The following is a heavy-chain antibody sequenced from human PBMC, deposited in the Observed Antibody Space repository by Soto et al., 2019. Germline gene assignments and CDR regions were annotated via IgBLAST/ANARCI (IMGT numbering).Heavy chain of an antibody. CDR1: GGTFSSYA. Sequence: QVQLVQSGAEVKKPGSSVKVSCKASGGTFSSYAISWVRQAPGQGLEWMGGIIPIFGTANYAQKFQGRVTITADESTSTAYMELSSLRSEDTAVYYCAREREGVGYNNSPNHSDFDYWGQGTLVTVSS. V-gene: IGHV1-69*12. CDR2: IIPIFGTA. D-gene: IGHD2-8*02. J-gene: IGHJ4*02. CDR3: AREREGVGYNNSPNHSDFDY.